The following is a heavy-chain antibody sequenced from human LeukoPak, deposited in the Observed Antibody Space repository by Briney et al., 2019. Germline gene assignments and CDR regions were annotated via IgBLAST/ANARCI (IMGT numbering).Heavy chain of an antibody. CDR1: GFTFSDYY. D-gene: IGHD4-11*01. J-gene: IGHJ6*02. CDR2: ISSSSSYT. V-gene: IGHV3-11*06. Sequence: NSGGSLRLSCAASGFTFSDYYMSWIRQALGKGLEWVSYISSSSSYTNYADSVKGRFTISRDNAKNSLYPQMNSLRAEDTAVYYCARAPHYSNYGPYYYGMDVWGQGTTVTVSS. CDR3: ARAPHYSNYGPYYYGMDV.